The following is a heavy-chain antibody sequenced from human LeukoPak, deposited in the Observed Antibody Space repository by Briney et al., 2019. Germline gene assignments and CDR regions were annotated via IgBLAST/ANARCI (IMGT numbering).Heavy chain of an antibody. V-gene: IGHV3-21*01. CDR2: ISSSSSYI. D-gene: IGHD5-24*01. J-gene: IGHJ4*02. CDR1: GFTFSSYA. CDR3: ANDGSGDY. Sequence: PGGSLRLSCAASGFTFSSYAMSWVRQAPGKGLEWVSSISSSSSYIYYADSVKGRFTISRDNAKNSLYLQMNSLRAEDTAVYYCANDGSGDYWGQGTLVTVSS.